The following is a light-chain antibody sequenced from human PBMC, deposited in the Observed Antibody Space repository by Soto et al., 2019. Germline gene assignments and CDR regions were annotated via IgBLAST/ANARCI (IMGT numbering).Light chain of an antibody. CDR1: QSVSSY. V-gene: IGKV3-11*01. J-gene: IGKJ1*01. CDR3: QQRSNWPPA. CDR2: DAS. Sequence: EIVLTQSPATLSLSPGERATLSCRASQSVSSYLAWYQQKPGQAPRLLIYDASNRATGIPARFSGSGSGTDFTLTISSLEPEDFAVYYCQQRSNWPPAFSQGTKVGIK.